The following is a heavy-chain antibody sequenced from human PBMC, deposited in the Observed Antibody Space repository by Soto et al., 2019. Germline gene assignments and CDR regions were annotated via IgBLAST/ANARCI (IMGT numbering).Heavy chain of an antibody. D-gene: IGHD3-3*01. Sequence: ASVKVSCKASGYTFTGYYMHWVRQAPGQGLEWMGWINPNSGGTNYAQKFQGRVTMTRDTSISTAYMELSRLRSDDTAVYYCARGSPRRRFLEWLLYEDFDYWGQGTLVTRLL. CDR2: INPNSGGT. CDR3: ARGSPRRRFLEWLLYEDFDY. CDR1: GYTFTGYY. V-gene: IGHV1-2*02. J-gene: IGHJ4*02.